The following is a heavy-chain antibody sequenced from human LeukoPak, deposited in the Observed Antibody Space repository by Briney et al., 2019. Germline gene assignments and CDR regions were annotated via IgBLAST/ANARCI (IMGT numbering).Heavy chain of an antibody. J-gene: IGHJ5*02. CDR3: ARGDSSSFGWFDP. CDR1: GYTFTSYD. D-gene: IGHD6-13*01. CDR2: MNPNSGNT. Sequence: ASVKVSCKASGYTFTSYDIKWVRQATGQGLEWMGWMNPNSGNTGYAQKFQGRVTMTRNTSISTAYMELSSLRSEDTAVYYCARGDSSSFGWFDPWGQGTLVTVSS. V-gene: IGHV1-8*01.